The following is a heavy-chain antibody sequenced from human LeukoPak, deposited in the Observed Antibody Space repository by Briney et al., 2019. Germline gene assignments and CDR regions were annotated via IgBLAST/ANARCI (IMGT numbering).Heavy chain of an antibody. V-gene: IGHV3-23*01. CDR1: GFTFSRYA. J-gene: IGHJ4*02. Sequence: SGGPLRLSCVASGFTFSRYAMSWVRQAPGKGLEWISSISGSGGDTYYADSVRGRITISRDNPNNMLYLQVRSLSPEDTAVYYCAKEWSMIVDYFDFWGQGTLVTVSS. D-gene: IGHD3-22*01. CDR3: AKEWSMIVDYFDF. CDR2: ISGSGGDT.